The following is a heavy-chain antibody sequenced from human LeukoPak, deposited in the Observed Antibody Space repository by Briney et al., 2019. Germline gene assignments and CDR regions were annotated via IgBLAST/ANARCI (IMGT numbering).Heavy chain of an antibody. J-gene: IGHJ4*02. Sequence: ASVKVSCKASGYTFTGYYMHWVRQAPGQGLEWMGRINPNSGGTNYAQKFQGRVTMTRDTSISTAYMELSRLRSDDTAVYYCWTAVVVAATSKYYFDYWGQGTLVTVSS. CDR1: GYTFTGYY. V-gene: IGHV1-2*06. D-gene: IGHD2-15*01. CDR3: WTAVVVAATSKYYFDY. CDR2: INPNSGGT.